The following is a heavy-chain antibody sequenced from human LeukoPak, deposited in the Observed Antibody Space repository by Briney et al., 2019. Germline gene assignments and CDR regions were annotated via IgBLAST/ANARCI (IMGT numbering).Heavy chain of an antibody. CDR2: IRSKAYGGTT. Sequence: PGGSLRLSCTASGFTFGDYAMSWFRQAPGKGLEWVGFIRSKAYGGTTEYAASVKGRFTISRDDSKSIAYLQMNSLKTEDTAVYYCTGDYYDSSGYYDYAFDIWGQGTMVTVSS. D-gene: IGHD3-22*01. J-gene: IGHJ3*02. CDR1: GFTFGDYA. CDR3: TGDYYDSSGYYDYAFDI. V-gene: IGHV3-49*03.